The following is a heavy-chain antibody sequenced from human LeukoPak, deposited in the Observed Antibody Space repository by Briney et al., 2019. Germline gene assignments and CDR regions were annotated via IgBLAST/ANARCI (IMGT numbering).Heavy chain of an antibody. V-gene: IGHV3-15*07. Sequence: GGSLRLSCAASGFTFSNAWLNWVRQAPGKGLEWVGRIKSKNDGETTEYAALVKGRFIISRDDSRNTLYLQMNSLKTEDTAVYYCISDGVGYTFNYWGQGTLVTVSS. CDR2: IKSKNDGETT. J-gene: IGHJ4*02. D-gene: IGHD3-3*01. CDR1: GFTFSNAW. CDR3: ISDGVGYTFNY.